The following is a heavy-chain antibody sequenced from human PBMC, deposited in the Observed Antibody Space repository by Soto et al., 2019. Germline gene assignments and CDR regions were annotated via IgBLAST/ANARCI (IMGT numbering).Heavy chain of an antibody. CDR2: IYYSGST. Sequence: PSETLSLTCTVSGGSISSGGYYWSWIRQHPGKGLEWIGYIYYSGSTYYNPSLKSRVTISVDTSKNQFSLKLSSVTAADTAVYYCARALDVDTAMENWFDPWGQGTLVTVSS. J-gene: IGHJ5*02. D-gene: IGHD5-18*01. CDR3: ARALDVDTAMENWFDP. V-gene: IGHV4-31*03. CDR1: GGSISSGGYY.